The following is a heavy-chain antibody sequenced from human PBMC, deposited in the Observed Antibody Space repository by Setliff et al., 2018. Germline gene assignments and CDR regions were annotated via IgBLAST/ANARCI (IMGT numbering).Heavy chain of an antibody. CDR2: TIPIFGTT. D-gene: IGHD5-18*01. CDR3: VREGVDTRSSTDYRYYMDV. V-gene: IGHV1-69*05. Sequence: GASVKVSCKASGGTFSNYGISWVRQAPGQGLEWMGGTIPIFGTTDYAQKFQGRVTIITDDSTSTAFMQLSGLTSEDTAVYYCVREGVDTRSSTDYRYYMDVWGKGTTVTVSS. CDR1: GGTFSNYG. J-gene: IGHJ6*03.